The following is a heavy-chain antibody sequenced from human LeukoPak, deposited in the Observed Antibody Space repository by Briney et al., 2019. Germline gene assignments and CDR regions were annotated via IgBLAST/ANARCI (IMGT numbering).Heavy chain of an antibody. J-gene: IGHJ4*02. CDR2: ISYDGSNK. V-gene: IGHV3-30-3*01. CDR3: ASEGQVPAAREDY. Sequence: GRSLRLSCAASGFTFSSYAMHWVRQAPGKGLEWVAVISYDGSNKYYADSVKGRFTISRDNSKNTLYLQMNSLRAEDTAVYYCASEGQVPAAREDYWGQGTLVTVSS. D-gene: IGHD2-2*01. CDR1: GFTFSSYA.